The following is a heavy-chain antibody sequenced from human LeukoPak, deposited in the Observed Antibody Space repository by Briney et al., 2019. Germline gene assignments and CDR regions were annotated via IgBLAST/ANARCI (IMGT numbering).Heavy chain of an antibody. CDR2: GDYSGGT. CDR3: ASLHLNMVRGEAEYFQH. V-gene: IGHV4-39*07. Sequence: SETLSLTCTVSGDSFSSVTDYWAWVRQPPGKGLEWIASGDYSGGTYYNPSLESRVAISADMSKNQFSLKLSSVTAADTAVYYCASLHLNMVRGEAEYFQHWGQGTLVTVSS. D-gene: IGHD3-10*01. J-gene: IGHJ1*01. CDR1: GDSFSSVTDY.